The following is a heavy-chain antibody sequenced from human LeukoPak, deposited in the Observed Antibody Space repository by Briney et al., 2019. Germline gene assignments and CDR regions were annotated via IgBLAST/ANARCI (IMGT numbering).Heavy chain of an antibody. J-gene: IGHJ3*02. CDR3: ARGVYTSRWAGAYDI. CDR1: GDSVSSNSAA. V-gene: IGHV6-1*01. Sequence: SQTLSLTCAISGDSVSSNSAARNWIRQSPSRGLEWLGRTYYRSKWYNDYAVSVKSRIIISPDTSKNQFSLQMNSVTPEDTALYFCARGVYTSRWAGAYDIWGQGTMVTVSS. CDR2: TYYRSKWYN. D-gene: IGHD6-13*01.